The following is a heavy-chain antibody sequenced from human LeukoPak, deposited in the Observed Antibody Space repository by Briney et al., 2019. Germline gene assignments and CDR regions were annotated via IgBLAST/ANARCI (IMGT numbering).Heavy chain of an antibody. D-gene: IGHD6-13*01. V-gene: IGHV3-66*01. Sequence: GGSLRLSCAASGFTVSSNYMSWVRQAPVKGLEWVSVIHSSGTTVYASSVKGRFTISRDHSKNTLYLQMNGLRAEDTAVYYCARGGSAGSSWTDAFDPWGQGTLVTVSS. CDR1: GFTVSSNY. J-gene: IGHJ5*02. CDR3: ARGGSAGSSWTDAFDP. CDR2: IHSSGTT.